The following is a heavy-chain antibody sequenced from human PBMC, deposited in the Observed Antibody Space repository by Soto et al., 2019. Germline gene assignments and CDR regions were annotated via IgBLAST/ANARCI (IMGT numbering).Heavy chain of an antibody. D-gene: IGHD3-10*01. CDR3: ARAPRGFAFDI. CDR2: IIPILGIA. V-gene: IGHV1-69*02. J-gene: IGHJ3*02. CDR1: GGTFSSYT. Sequence: GASVKVSCKASGGTFSSYTISWVRQAPGQGLEWMGRIIPILGIANYAQKFQGRVTITANKSTSTAYMELSSLRSEDTAVYYCARAPRGFAFDIWGQGTMVTVSS.